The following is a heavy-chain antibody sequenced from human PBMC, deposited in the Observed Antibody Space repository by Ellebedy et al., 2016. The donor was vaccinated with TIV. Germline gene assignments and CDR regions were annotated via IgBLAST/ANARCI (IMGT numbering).Heavy chain of an antibody. CDR3: ARVRSVGYYMDV. Sequence: GESLKISCAASGFSFSTYWMSWVRQAPGKGLEWVANIKQDGSEKYYVDSVKGRFTISRDNAKTSLYLQMNTLRAEDTAVYYCARVRSVGYYMDVWGKGTTVTVSS. D-gene: IGHD3-3*01. CDR1: GFSFSTYW. V-gene: IGHV3-7*03. J-gene: IGHJ6*03. CDR2: IKQDGSEK.